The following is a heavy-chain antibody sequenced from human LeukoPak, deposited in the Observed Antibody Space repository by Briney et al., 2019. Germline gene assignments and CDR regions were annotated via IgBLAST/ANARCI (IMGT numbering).Heavy chain of an antibody. Sequence: GGSLTLSCAASGFTFSSYGMHWVRQAPGKGLEWVAVISHDGTNQYYADSVKGRFTISRDNSENTLYVQMNSLRAEDTAVYYCAKDVDPFGSGSYVEGFDYWGQGTLVTVSS. J-gene: IGHJ4*02. CDR1: GFTFSSYG. CDR2: ISHDGTNQ. V-gene: IGHV3-30*18. CDR3: AKDVDPFGSGSYVEGFDY. D-gene: IGHD3-10*01.